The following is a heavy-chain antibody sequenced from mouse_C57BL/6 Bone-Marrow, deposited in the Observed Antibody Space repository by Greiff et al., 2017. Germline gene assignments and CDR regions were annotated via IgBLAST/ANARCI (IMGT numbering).Heavy chain of an antibody. D-gene: IGHD1-1*01. J-gene: IGHJ1*03. CDR1: GYTFTSYG. CDR2: IYPRSGNT. Sequence: QVQLQQSGAELARPGASVKLSCKASGYTFTSYGISWVKQRTGQGLEWIGEIYPRSGNTYYNEKFKGKATLTADKSSSTAYMELRSLTSEDSAVXFCAGITTVVATPYWYFDVWGTGTTVTVSS. CDR3: AGITTVVATPYWYFDV. V-gene: IGHV1-81*01.